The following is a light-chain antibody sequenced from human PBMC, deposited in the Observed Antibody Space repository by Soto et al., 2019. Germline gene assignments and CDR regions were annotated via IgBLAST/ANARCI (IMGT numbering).Light chain of an antibody. J-gene: IGLJ2*01. CDR2: QNS. CDR3: QAWDSNTAI. Sequence: SYELTQPPSVSVSPGQTASIACSGDKLGDKFTSWYQQRPGQSPLMVIYQNSRRPSGIPERFSGSNSGNTATLTISGTQGMDEADYYCQAWDSNTAIFGGGTKVTVL. V-gene: IGLV3-1*01. CDR1: KLGDKF.